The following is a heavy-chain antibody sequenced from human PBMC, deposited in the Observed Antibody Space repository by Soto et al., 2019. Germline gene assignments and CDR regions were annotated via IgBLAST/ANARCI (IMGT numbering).Heavy chain of an antibody. CDR2: IYYTGSA. Sequence: LSLTCTDSGGAIRSGGYYLHWIRQHPGKGLEWVGHIYYTGSASYNASLKSRLTISIDTSRSQFSLELRSVTVADTAVYYCARLRGSGDFYFDSWGQGTLVTVSS. CDR1: GGAIRSGGYY. J-gene: IGHJ4*02. V-gene: IGHV4-31*03. CDR3: ARLRGSGDFYFDS. D-gene: IGHD3-3*01.